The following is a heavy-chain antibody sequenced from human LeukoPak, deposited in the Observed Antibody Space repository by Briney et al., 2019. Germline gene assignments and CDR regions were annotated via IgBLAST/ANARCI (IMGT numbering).Heavy chain of an antibody. CDR1: GYSISSDYY. CDR3: AREYNWTPRWFDP. J-gene: IGHJ5*02. Sequence: SETLSLTCTVSGYSISSDYYWSWIRQPPGKGLEWIGYIYYSGSTYYNPSLKSRVTISVDTSKNQFSLKLSSVTAADTAVYYCAREYNWTPRWFDPWGQGTLVTVSS. V-gene: IGHV4-30-4*08. D-gene: IGHD1-20*01. CDR2: IYYSGST.